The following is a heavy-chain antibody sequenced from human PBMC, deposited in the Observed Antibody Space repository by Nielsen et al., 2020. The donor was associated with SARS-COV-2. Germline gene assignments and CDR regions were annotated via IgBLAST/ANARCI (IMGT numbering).Heavy chain of an antibody. CDR3: ASRQDGYNYDTQ. J-gene: IGHJ4*02. V-gene: IGHV3-23*01. CDR2: ISASGAST. Sequence: GGSLRLSCAASGFTFSNYVMNWVRQSPGKGLEWVSAISASGASTYYADSVKGRFTISRDNSKNTLYLQMNGLRAEDTGVYYCASRQDGYNYDTQWGQGTRVTVSS. D-gene: IGHD5-24*01. CDR1: GFTFSNYV.